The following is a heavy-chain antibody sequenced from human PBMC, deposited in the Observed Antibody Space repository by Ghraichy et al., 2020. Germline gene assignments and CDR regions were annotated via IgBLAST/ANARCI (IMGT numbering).Heavy chain of an antibody. D-gene: IGHD1-26*01. V-gene: IGHV3-23*01. J-gene: IGHJ4*02. CDR2: IRGTGNSA. CDR1: GFTFDAYA. Sequence: GGSLRLSCTASGFTFDAYAMAWVRQAPGKGLEWVSSIRGTGNSAYYAGSVKGRFTISRDNYKSTLYLQMNSLRAEDTARYFCAKDRDSGSYDYFDFWVQGALATVSS. CDR3: AKDRDSGSYDYFDF.